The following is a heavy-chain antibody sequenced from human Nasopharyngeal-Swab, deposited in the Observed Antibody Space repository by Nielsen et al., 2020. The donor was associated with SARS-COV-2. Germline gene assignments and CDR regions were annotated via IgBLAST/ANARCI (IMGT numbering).Heavy chain of an antibody. V-gene: IGHV3-30*03. J-gene: IGHJ4*02. CDR2: ISYDGSNI. CDR1: GFTFSDYW. CDR3: ARDEVQQGTTTVGYLDY. Sequence: GESLKISCAASGFTFSDYWMHWVRQAPGKGLECVALISYDGSNIQYADSVRGRFTISRDNPKNTLYLQMNSLTTDDTAVYYCARDEVQQGTTTVGYLDYWGQGTLVTVSP. D-gene: IGHD4-23*01.